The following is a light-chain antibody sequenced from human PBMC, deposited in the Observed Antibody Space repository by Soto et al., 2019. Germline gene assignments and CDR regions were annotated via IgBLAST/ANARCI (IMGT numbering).Light chain of an antibody. CDR1: SSDVGGYNY. CDR2: DVS. Sequence: QSVLTQPASVSGSPGQSITISCTGTSSDVGGYNYVSWYQQHPGKAPKFMIYDVSNRPSGVSNRFSGSKSGNTASLTISGLQAEDEADYYCSSYTSSSTPPYVFGTGTKVTV. J-gene: IGLJ1*01. CDR3: SSYTSSSTPPYV. V-gene: IGLV2-14*01.